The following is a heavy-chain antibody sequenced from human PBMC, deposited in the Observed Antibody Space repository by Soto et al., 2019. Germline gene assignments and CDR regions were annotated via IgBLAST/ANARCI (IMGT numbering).Heavy chain of an antibody. CDR1: GGSISSGDYY. J-gene: IGHJ5*02. D-gene: IGHD3-3*01. V-gene: IGHV4-31*03. CDR2: IYYSGST. CDR3: ARWWSGSRQGFDP. Sequence: QVQLQESGPGLVKPSQTLSLTCTVSGGSISSGDYYWSWIRQHPGKGLEWIGYIYYSGSTYYNPYLKSRLPISVDTSKNQFSLKLSSVTAADTAVYYCARWWSGSRQGFDPWGQGTLVTVSS.